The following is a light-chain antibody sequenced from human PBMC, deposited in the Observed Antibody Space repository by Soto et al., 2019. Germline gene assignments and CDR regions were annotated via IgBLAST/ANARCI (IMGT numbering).Light chain of an antibody. CDR1: SSNIGSHYD. J-gene: IGLJ1*01. CDR2: GNG. V-gene: IGLV1-40*01. CDR3: QSFDSSLSASV. Sequence: QSALTQPPSVSGAPGQRVTISCTGSSSNIGSHYDVHWYQQFPGTAPKLLIYGNGNRPSGVPDRFSGSKSGSSASLAISGLQPEDEADYYCQSFDSSLSASVFGGGTKVTVL.